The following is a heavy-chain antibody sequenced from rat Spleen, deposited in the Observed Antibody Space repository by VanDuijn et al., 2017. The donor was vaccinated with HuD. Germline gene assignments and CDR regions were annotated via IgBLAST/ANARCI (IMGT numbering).Heavy chain of an antibody. CDR1: GFTFSNYG. D-gene: IGHD1-10*01. CDR3: ATRDNNYGY. V-gene: IGHV5-29*01. CDR2: LSYDGITT. Sequence: EVQLVESGGGLVQPGRSLKLSCAASGFTFSNYGMAWVRQAPTKGLEWVATLSYDGITTYYRHSVKGRFTISRDNAKSTLYLQMDSLRSEDTDTYSCATRDNNYGYWGQGVLVTVSS. J-gene: IGHJ2*01.